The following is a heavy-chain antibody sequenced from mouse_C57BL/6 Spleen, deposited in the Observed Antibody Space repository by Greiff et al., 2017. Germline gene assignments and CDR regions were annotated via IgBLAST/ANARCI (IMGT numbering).Heavy chain of an antibody. CDR1: GYTFTSYW. Sequence: QVHVKQSGAELAKPGASVKLSCKASGYTFTSYWMHWVKQRPGQGLEWIGYINPSSGYTKYNQKFKDKATLTADKSSSTAYMQLSSLTYEDSSVYYCARGAAYPWFAYWGQGTLVTVSA. J-gene: IGHJ3*01. CDR3: ARGAAYPWFAY. V-gene: IGHV1-7*01. D-gene: IGHD5-1*01. CDR2: INPSSGYT.